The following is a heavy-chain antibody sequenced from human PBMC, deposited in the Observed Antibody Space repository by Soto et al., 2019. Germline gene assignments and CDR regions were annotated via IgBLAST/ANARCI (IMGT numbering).Heavy chain of an antibody. J-gene: IGHJ4*02. D-gene: IGHD2-8*02. CDR3: ARGRTTPGAPAWYYFDS. Sequence: PSETLSLTCTVSGASITGTSYWSWIRQPAVKGLEWIGRFSLSGTTNYSPSLRSRVTMSADVSKNQFSLRLTSVTAEDTALYYCARGRTTPGAPAWYYFDSWGQGTLVTVSS. CDR2: FSLSGTT. V-gene: IGHV4-4*07. CDR1: GASITGTSY.